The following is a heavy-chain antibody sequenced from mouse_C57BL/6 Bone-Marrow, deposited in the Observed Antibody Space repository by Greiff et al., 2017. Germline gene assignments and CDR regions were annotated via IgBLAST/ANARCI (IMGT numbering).Heavy chain of an antibody. CDR1: GFNIKDDY. CDR2: IDPEIGDT. V-gene: IGHV14-4*01. D-gene: IGHD2-1*01. Sequence: EVQLQQSGAELVRPGASVKLSCTASGFNIKDDYIHWVKQRPEQGLEWIGWIDPEIGDTEYASKFQGKATITSDTSSNTAYQQLSSLTSEDTAFYYCSSFHGNYFAFWGQRTPLPVAS. J-gene: IGHJ2*01. CDR3: SSFHGNYFAF.